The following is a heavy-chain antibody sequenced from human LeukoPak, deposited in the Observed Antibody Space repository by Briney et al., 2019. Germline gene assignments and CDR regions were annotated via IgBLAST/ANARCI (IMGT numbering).Heavy chain of an antibody. CDR3: AREGYGDPFDY. V-gene: IGHV3-7*01. CDR1: GFTVSRDW. Sequence: GGSLRLSCAASGFTVSRDWMSWVRQAPGKGLEWVANIKPDGSGKHYLDSVKGRLTNSRDKAKNSLYLQMNSLRAEDTAVYYCAREGYGDPFDYWGQGTLVTVSS. J-gene: IGHJ4*02. CDR2: IKPDGSGK. D-gene: IGHD4-17*01.